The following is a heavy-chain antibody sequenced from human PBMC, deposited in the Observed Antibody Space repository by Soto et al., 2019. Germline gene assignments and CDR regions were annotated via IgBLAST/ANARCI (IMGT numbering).Heavy chain of an antibody. CDR2: IYYSGST. Sequence: QLQLQESGPGLVKPSETLSLTCTVSGGSISSSSYYWGWIRQPPGKGLEWIGSIYYSGSTYYNPSLKSRVTVVVETSKNQFSLKLSSVTAADPAVYYCARHYSLRQHFDYWGQGTLVTVSS. J-gene: IGHJ4*02. CDR3: ARHYSLRQHFDY. V-gene: IGHV4-39*01. CDR1: GGSISSSSYY. D-gene: IGHD4-17*01.